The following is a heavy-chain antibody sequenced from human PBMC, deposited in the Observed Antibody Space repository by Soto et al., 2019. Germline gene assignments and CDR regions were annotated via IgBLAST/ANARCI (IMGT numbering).Heavy chain of an antibody. V-gene: IGHV3-7*01. Sequence: GESLKISCAASGSTFGESWISWVRQAPGKGLEWVANIRQDGGEEGYVDSVKGRFTISRDNAKNSLYLQMNSLRAEDTAVYYCARHASGWPIDYWGQGTLVTVSS. CDR2: IRQDGGEE. J-gene: IGHJ4*02. D-gene: IGHD6-19*01. CDR1: GSTFGESW. CDR3: ARHASGWPIDY.